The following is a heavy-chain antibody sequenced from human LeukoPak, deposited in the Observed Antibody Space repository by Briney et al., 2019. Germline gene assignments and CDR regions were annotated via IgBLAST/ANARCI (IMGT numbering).Heavy chain of an antibody. CDR3: VKELQAGWYYFDY. CDR1: GFTFSSYG. J-gene: IGHJ4*02. V-gene: IGHV3-33*06. CDR2: KWYDGSNK. Sequence: GGSLRLSCAASGFTFSSYGMHWVRQAPGKGLEWVAVKWYDGSNKYYADSVKGRFTISRDNSKNTLYLQMNSLRAEDTAVYYCVKELQAGWYYFDYWGQGTLVTVSS. D-gene: IGHD6-19*01.